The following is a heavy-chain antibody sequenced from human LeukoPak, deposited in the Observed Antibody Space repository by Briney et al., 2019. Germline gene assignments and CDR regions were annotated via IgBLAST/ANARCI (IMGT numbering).Heavy chain of an antibody. D-gene: IGHD3-22*01. Sequence: GASVKVSCKASGYTFTSYYMHWVRQTPGQGLEWMGIINPSGGSTSYAQKFQGRVTMTRDTSTSTVYMELSSLRSEDTAVYYCARDSSGYYYFDYWGQGTLVTVSS. V-gene: IGHV1-46*01. CDR3: ARDSSGYYYFDY. CDR2: INPSGGST. J-gene: IGHJ4*02. CDR1: GYTFTSYY.